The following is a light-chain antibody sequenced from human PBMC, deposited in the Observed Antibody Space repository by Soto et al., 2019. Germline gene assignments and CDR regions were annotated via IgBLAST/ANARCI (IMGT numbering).Light chain of an antibody. CDR3: SSSTLTSYV. CDR1: SSDVDFYNF. CDR2: EVS. Sequence: QSALAQPASVSGSPGQSITISCTGTSSDVDFYNFVSWYQQHPGKAPKLIIYEVSNRSSGVSSRLSGSKSGNTASLTISGLRAEDEADYYCSSSTLTSYVFGTGTKVTVL. V-gene: IGLV2-14*01. J-gene: IGLJ1*01.